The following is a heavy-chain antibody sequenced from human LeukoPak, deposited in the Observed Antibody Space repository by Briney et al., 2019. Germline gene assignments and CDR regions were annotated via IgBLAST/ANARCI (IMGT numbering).Heavy chain of an antibody. J-gene: IGHJ4*02. CDR3: ARDYTGSSGYWGTFYY. V-gene: IGHV3-11*06. Sequence: SVKGRFTISRDNAKDSLYLQMNSLRAEDTAVYYCARDYTGSSGYWGTFYYWGQGTLVTVSS. D-gene: IGHD3-22*01.